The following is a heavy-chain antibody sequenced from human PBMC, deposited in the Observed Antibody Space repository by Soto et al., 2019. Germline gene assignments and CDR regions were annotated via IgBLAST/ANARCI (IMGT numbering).Heavy chain of an antibody. Sequence: ASVKVSCKASGYTFTSYGISWVRQAPGQGLEWMGWISAYNGNTNYAQKLQGRVTMTTDTSTSTAYMELGSLRSDDTAVYYCARDQGYYDSSGYYYPYYFDYWGQGTLVTVSS. D-gene: IGHD3-22*01. J-gene: IGHJ4*02. CDR2: ISAYNGNT. V-gene: IGHV1-18*01. CDR1: GYTFTSYG. CDR3: ARDQGYYDSSGYYYPYYFDY.